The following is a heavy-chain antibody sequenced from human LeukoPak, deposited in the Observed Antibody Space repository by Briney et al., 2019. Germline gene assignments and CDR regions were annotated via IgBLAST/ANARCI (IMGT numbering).Heavy chain of an antibody. Sequence: PSETLSLTCTVSGGSVSSGSYYWSWIRQPPGKGLEWIGYIYYSGSTNYNPSLKSRVTISVDTSKNQFSLKLSSVTAADTAVYYCARNYDSSAARYFDYWGQGTLVTVSS. CDR2: IYYSGST. CDR1: GGSVSSGSYY. D-gene: IGHD3-22*01. CDR3: ARNYDSSAARYFDY. J-gene: IGHJ4*02. V-gene: IGHV4-61*01.